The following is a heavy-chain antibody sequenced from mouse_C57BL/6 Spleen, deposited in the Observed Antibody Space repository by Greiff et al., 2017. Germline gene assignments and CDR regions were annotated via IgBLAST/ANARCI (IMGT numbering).Heavy chain of an antibody. Sequence: EVQLQQSGPELVKPGASVKISCKASGYTFTDYYMNWVKQSHGKSLEWIGDINPNNGGTSYNQKFKGKATLTVDKSSSTAYMELRSLTSEDSAVYYCARSPRGSAMDYWGQGTSVTVSS. CDR2: INPNNGGT. J-gene: IGHJ4*01. CDR1: GYTFTDYY. CDR3: ARSPRGSAMDY. V-gene: IGHV1-26*01.